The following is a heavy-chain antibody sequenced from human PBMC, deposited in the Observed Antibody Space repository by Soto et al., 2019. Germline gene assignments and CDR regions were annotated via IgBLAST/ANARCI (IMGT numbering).Heavy chain of an antibody. CDR2: MNPNSGNT. CDR1: GYTFTSYD. V-gene: IGHV1-8*01. J-gene: IGHJ6*02. Sequence: ASVQVSCKASGYTFTSYDINWVRQATGQGREWMGWMNPNSGNTGYAQKFQGRVTMTRNTSISTAYMELSSLRSEDTAVYYCARGEYYDFWSGYYAYYYGMDVWGQGTTVTVSS. CDR3: ARGEYYDFWSGYYAYYYGMDV. D-gene: IGHD3-3*01.